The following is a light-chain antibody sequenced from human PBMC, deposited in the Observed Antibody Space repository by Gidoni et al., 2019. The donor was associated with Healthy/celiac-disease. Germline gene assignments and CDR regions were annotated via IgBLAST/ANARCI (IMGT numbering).Light chain of an antibody. CDR3: QQYGSSPRT. CDR1: QSVSSSY. CDR2: GAS. J-gene: IGKJ1*01. Sequence: EMVLTQSPGTLSLSPGERATLSCRASQSVSSSYLAWYPQKPGQAPRLLLYGASSRATGIQDRFSGSGSGTDFTLTISRLEPEDFAVYYCQQYGSSPRTFGQXTKVEIK. V-gene: IGKV3-20*01.